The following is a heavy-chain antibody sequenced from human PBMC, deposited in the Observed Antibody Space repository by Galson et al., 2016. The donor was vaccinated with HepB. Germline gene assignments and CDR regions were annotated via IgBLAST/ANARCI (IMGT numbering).Heavy chain of an antibody. CDR2: IYPSGDTT. CDR1: GYTITSYY. Sequence: SVKVSCKASGYTITSYYMHWVRQAPGQGLEWMGVIYPSGDTTNYSQRFRGRVTMTRDTFTNTVYMELSSLRSEDTAVYYCVREGLPEVKYSDYWGQGTLVTVSS. CDR3: VREGLPEVKYSDY. D-gene: IGHD2-2*01. J-gene: IGHJ4*02. V-gene: IGHV1-46*01.